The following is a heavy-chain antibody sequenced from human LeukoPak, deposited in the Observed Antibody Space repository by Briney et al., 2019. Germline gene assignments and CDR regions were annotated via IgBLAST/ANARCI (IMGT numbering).Heavy chain of an antibody. CDR2: IYHSGST. Sequence: SETLSLTCSVSGGSINSGSYYWTWIRQPAGKGLEWIGSIYHSGSTYYNPSLKSRVTISLDTSKNQFSLKLSSVTAADTAVYYCARGSGTYFDYWGQGTLVTVSS. CDR3: ARGSGTYFDY. CDR1: GGSINSGSYY. V-gene: IGHV4-39*07. J-gene: IGHJ4*02. D-gene: IGHD1-14*01.